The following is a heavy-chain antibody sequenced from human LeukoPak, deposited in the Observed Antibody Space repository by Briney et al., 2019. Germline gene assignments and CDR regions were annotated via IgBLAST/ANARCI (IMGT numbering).Heavy chain of an antibody. D-gene: IGHD2-21*01. Sequence: WASVKVSCKASGGTFSSYAISWVRQAPGQGLEWMGGIIPIFGTANYAQKFQGRVTITTDESTSTAYMELSSLRSEDTAVYYCAIAYCGGDCSYYFDYWGQGTLVTVSS. CDR3: AIAYCGGDCSYYFDY. CDR1: GGTFSSYA. V-gene: IGHV1-69*05. J-gene: IGHJ4*02. CDR2: IIPIFGTA.